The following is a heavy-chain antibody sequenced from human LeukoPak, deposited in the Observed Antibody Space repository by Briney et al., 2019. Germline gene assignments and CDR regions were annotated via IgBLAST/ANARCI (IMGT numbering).Heavy chain of an antibody. CDR2: INHSGST. CDR1: GGSFSGYY. J-gene: IGHJ4*02. V-gene: IGHV4-34*01. CDR3: ARVGGSYSGVYY. D-gene: IGHD1-26*01. Sequence: SETLSLTCAVYGGSFSGYYWSWIRQPPGMGLEWIGEINHSGSTNYNPSLKSRVTISVDTSKNQFSLKLSSVTAADTAVYYCARVGGSYSGVYYWGQGTLVTVSS.